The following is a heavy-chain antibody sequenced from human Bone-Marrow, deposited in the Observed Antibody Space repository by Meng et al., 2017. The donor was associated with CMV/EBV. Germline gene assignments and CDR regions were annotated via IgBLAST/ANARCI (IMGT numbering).Heavy chain of an antibody. J-gene: IGHJ4*02. Sequence: GESLKISCAASGFSFSGYAMSWVRQAPGKGLEWVSVISASGDNTYYADSVKGRFTISRDNSNNTLDLQMNSLRSGDTAVYYCVKGGAYIVAYPIFFDYWCQGTLVTVSS. V-gene: IGHV3-23*01. CDR1: GFSFSGYA. CDR2: ISASGDNT. CDR3: VKGGAYIVAYPIFFDY. D-gene: IGHD2-15*01.